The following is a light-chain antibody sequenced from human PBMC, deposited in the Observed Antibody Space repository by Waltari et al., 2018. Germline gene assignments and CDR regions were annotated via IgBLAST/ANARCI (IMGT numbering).Light chain of an antibody. CDR1: SSDLGSFNF. CDR2: EVT. J-gene: IGLJ1*01. Sequence: SALPQPAPVSWSPGESITLSCTGTSSDLGSFNFFHWYPQHPGKVLKLLIYEVTNRPSAVSNRFSGSKSGNTASVTISGLQSEDEADFYCCSVAVGSTYVFGTGTKVTVL. CDR3: CSVAVGSTYV. V-gene: IGLV2-23*02.